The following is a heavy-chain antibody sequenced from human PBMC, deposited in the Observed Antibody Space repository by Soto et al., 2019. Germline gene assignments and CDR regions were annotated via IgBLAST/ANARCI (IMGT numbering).Heavy chain of an antibody. CDR3: VRDGLVSSARYYFDY. CDR2: INPKSGGT. Sequence: ASVKVSCKASGYTFTDCYIHWVRQAPGQGLEWVGWINPKSGGTNIAQRFKGRVNMTRDMSISTVYMEMNRLKSDDTAVYYCVRDGLVSSARYYFDYWGQGTLVTVSS. J-gene: IGHJ4*02. CDR1: GYTFTDCY. D-gene: IGHD6-13*01. V-gene: IGHV1-2*02.